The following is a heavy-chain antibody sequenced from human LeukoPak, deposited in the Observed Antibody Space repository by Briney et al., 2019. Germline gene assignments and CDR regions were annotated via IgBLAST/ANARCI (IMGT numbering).Heavy chain of an antibody. V-gene: IGHV4-61*02. CDR1: GGSISSGSYY. CDR2: IYTSGST. J-gene: IGHJ3*02. CDR3: AREGLGDDFAFDI. Sequence: SQTLSLTCTVSGGSISSGSYYWSWIRQPAGKGLEWIGRIYTSGSTNYNPSLKSRVTMSVDTSKNQFSLKLSSVTAADTAVYYCAREGLGDDFAFDIRGQGTMVTVSS. D-gene: IGHD3/OR15-3a*01.